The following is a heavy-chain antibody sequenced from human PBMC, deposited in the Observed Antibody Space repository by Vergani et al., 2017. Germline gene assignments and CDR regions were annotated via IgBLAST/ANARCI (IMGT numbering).Heavy chain of an antibody. CDR2: IKQDGSDK. Sequence: EVHLVESGGGLVQPGRSLRLSCSGSGFTLGDYAMTWVRQAPGKGLEWLANIKQDGSDKFYVDSVKGRFTVSRDNAKNSLYLQMNSLRAEDTAVYYCARDRGGRGSSYYYGMDVWGQGTTVTVSS. CDR3: ARDRGGRGSSYYYGMDV. D-gene: IGHD2-15*01. V-gene: IGHV3-7*01. J-gene: IGHJ6*02. CDR1: GFTLGDYA.